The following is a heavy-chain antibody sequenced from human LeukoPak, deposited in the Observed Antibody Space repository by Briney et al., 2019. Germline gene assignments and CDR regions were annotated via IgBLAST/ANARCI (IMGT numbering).Heavy chain of an antibody. J-gene: IGHJ5*01. CDR3: ARYGLYDSSGYYMDS. V-gene: IGHV4-59*01. CDR2: IYYSGGT. Sequence: PSETLSLTCTVSGGAISSYYWSWIRQPPGKGLEWIGYIYYSGGTKYNPSLMSRVTISVDRAQNQFSLSLSSVTAADTAVYYCARYGLYDSSGYYMDSWGQGTLVIVSS. CDR1: GGAISSYY. D-gene: IGHD3-22*01.